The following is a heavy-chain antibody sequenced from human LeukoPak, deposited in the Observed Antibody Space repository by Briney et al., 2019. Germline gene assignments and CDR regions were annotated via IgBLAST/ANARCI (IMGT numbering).Heavy chain of an antibody. J-gene: IGHJ5*02. CDR1: GYTFTDYY. Sequence: ASVKVSCKVSGYTFTDYYMHWVQQAPGKGLEWMGLVDPEDGETIYAEKFQGRVTITADTSTDTAYMELSSLRSEDTAVYYRATDPGGVVVAATLSPWGQGTLVTVSS. CDR2: VDPEDGET. CDR3: ATDPGGVVVAATLSP. D-gene: IGHD2-15*01. V-gene: IGHV1-69-2*01.